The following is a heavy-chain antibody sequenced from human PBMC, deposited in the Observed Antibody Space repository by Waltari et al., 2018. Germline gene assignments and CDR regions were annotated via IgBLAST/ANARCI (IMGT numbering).Heavy chain of an antibody. J-gene: IGHJ4*02. CDR1: GGTFSSYA. V-gene: IGHV1-69*01. Sequence: QVQLVQSGAEVKKPGSSVKVYCKASGGTFSSYAISWVRQAHGQGLEWMGGIIPNLGTANYAQKFKGRVTITADESTSTAYMELSSLRSEDTAVYYCARGGPYSSSWYTPFDYWGQGTLVTVSS. CDR3: ARGGPYSSSWYTPFDY. CDR2: IIPNLGTA. D-gene: IGHD6-13*01.